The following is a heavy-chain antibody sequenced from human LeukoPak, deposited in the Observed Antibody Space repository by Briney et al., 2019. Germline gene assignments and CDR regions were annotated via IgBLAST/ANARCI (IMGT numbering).Heavy chain of an antibody. CDR2: FFTTGSS. J-gene: IGHJ3*02. CDR3: ARPLYGDYAAFDI. V-gene: IGHV4-4*07. D-gene: IGHD4-17*01. CDR1: GGSISSYY. Sequence: SETLSLTCTVSGGSISSYYWSWIRQPARKGLEWIGRFFTTGSSNYNPSLKSRVTMSVDTSKNQFSLKLSSVTAADTAVYYCARPLYGDYAAFDIWGQGTMVTVSS.